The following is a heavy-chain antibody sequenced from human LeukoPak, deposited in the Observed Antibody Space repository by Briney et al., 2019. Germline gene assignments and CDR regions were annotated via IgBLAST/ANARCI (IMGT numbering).Heavy chain of an antibody. Sequence: GGSLRLSCAASGFTFSSYSMNWVRQAPGKGLEWVSSISSSSSYIYYADSVKGRFTISRDNSKNTLYLQMNSLRAEDTAVYYCAKVGPRAMVRGVIIKGGWFDPWGQGTLVTVSS. CDR2: ISSSSSYI. CDR3: AKVGPRAMVRGVIIKGGWFDP. J-gene: IGHJ5*02. V-gene: IGHV3-21*01. D-gene: IGHD3-10*01. CDR1: GFTFSSYS.